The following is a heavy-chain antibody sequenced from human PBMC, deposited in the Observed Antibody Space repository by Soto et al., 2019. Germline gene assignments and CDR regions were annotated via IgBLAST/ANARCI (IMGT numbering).Heavy chain of an antibody. V-gene: IGHV4-59*02. J-gene: IGHJ4*02. CDR3: ARISTYNSFDF. CDR1: GGSVSSHY. Sequence: NPSETLSLTCTVSGGSVSSHYWTWIRQSPGKGLEWIGFIFYSGTTSYNPSLKSRVTISVDRSKQQFSLRLTSVTAADTAVYYCARISTYNSFDFWGPGTLVTVSS. D-gene: IGHD1-1*01. CDR2: IFYSGTT.